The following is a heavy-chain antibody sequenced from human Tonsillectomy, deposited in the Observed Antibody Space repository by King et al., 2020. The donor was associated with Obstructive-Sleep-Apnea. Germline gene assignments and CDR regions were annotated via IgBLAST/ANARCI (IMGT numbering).Heavy chain of an antibody. CDR3: ARDMSAYDSTSPAY. Sequence: QLVQSGTEVKKPGASVKVSCKASGYTFTGYCIHWVRQAPGQGLEWMQWISPNSGATNYAQKFQDRVTMTRDTSISTAYRDLSRLRSDDTAIYYCARDMSAYDSTSPAYWGQGTLVTVSS. CDR1: GYTFTGYC. J-gene: IGHJ4*02. D-gene: IGHD3-10*01. V-gene: IGHV1-2*02. CDR2: ISPNSGAT.